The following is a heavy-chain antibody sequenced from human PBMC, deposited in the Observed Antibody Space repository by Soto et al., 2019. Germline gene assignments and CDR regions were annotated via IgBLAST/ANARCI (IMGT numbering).Heavy chain of an antibody. Sequence: SETLSLTCTVSGGSISSYYWSWIRQPPGKGLEWIGYIYYSGSTNYNPSLKSRVTISVDTSKNQFSLKLSSVTAADTAVYYCARGLGEYSYGRLDYWGQGTLVTVSS. CDR3: ARGLGEYSYGRLDY. D-gene: IGHD5-18*01. J-gene: IGHJ4*02. V-gene: IGHV4-59*12. CDR1: GGSISSYY. CDR2: IYYSGST.